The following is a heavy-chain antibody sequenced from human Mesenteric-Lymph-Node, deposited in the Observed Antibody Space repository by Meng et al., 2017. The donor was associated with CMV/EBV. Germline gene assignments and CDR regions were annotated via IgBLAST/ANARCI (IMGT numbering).Heavy chain of an antibody. V-gene: IGHV3-20*03. Sequence: ASGFTFDDYGMSWVRQAPGKGLEWVSGINWNGGSTGYADSVKGRFTISRDNAKNSLYLQMNSLRAEDTALYYCARVEGLAVAGYLDYWGQGTLVTVSS. CDR3: ARVEGLAVAGYLDY. J-gene: IGHJ4*02. D-gene: IGHD6-19*01. CDR2: INWNGGST. CDR1: GFTFDDYG.